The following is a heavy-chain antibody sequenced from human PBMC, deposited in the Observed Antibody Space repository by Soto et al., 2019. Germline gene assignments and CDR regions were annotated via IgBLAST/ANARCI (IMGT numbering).Heavy chain of an antibody. V-gene: IGHV4-31*03. CDR3: SRGILV. J-gene: IGHJ4*02. Sequence: QVQLQESGPGLVKPSQTLSLTCTVSGGSINSGGYCWSWIRQHPGKGLDWIGCISYGGSTSYTPSLKSRVTISVDTSKYQCSLKLTSVTAADTAVYYCSRGILVWGQGALITVSS. D-gene: IGHD5-18*01. CDR1: GGSINSGGYC. CDR2: ISYGGST.